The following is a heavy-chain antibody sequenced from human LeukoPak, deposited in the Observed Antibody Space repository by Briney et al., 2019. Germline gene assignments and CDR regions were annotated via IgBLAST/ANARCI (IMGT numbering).Heavy chain of an antibody. CDR2: IIPIFGTA. V-gene: IGHV1-69*13. CDR1: GGTFSSYA. D-gene: IGHD3-22*01. CDR3: ARDSSGDSSGYLYYYYYYGMDV. J-gene: IGHJ6*02. Sequence: GASVKVSCKASGGTFSSYAISWVRQAPGQGLEWMGGIIPIFGTANYAQKFQGRVTITADESTSPAYMELSSLRSEDTAVYYCARDSSGDSSGYLYYYYYYGMDVWGQGTTVTVSS.